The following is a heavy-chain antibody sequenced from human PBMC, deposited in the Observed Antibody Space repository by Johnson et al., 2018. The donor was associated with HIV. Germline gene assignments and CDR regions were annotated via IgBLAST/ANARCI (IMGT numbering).Heavy chain of an antibody. CDR3: ARPVVADYRGAFDI. J-gene: IGHJ3*02. V-gene: IGHV3-30*03. CDR1: GFTFSSYG. D-gene: IGHD3-22*01. Sequence: QEQLVESGGGVVQPGRSLRLSCAASGFTFSSYGMHWVRQAPGKGLEWVAVISYDGSNKYYADSVKVRFTISRDNSKNTLYLQMNSLRAEDTAVYYCARPVVADYRGAFDIWGQGTMVTVSS. CDR2: ISYDGSNK.